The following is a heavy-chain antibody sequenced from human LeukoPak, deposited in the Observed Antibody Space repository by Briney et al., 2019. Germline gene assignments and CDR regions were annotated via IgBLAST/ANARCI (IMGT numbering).Heavy chain of an antibody. V-gene: IGHV3-30*03. Sequence: GGSLRLSCAASGFTFSSYGMHWVRQAPGKGLEWVAVISSDGSNKYYPDSVKGRFTISRDNAKNSLYLQMNSLRAEDTAVYYCARDLWGLRYFDFPPARDYWGQGTLVTVSS. CDR1: GFTFSSYG. D-gene: IGHD3-9*01. CDR2: ISSDGSNK. J-gene: IGHJ4*02. CDR3: ARDLWGLRYFDFPPARDY.